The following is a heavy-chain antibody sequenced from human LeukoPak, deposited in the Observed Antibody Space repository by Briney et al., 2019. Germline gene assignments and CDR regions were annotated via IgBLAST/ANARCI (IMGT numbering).Heavy chain of an antibody. Sequence: PGGSLRLSCAASGFTLSGYDMHWVRQPTGKGLEWVSAIGIGGDTYYPGSVKGRFTMFRENAKNSLYLQMNSLRAGDTAVYYCARGYVHAFDLWGQGTMVTVSS. CDR3: ARGYVHAFDL. D-gene: IGHD3-16*01. CDR2: IGIGGDT. J-gene: IGHJ3*01. V-gene: IGHV3-13*04. CDR1: GFTLSGYD.